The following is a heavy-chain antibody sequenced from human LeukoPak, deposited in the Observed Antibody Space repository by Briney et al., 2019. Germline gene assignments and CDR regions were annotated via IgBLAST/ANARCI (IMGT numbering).Heavy chain of an antibody. CDR3: ARAHLSSSSTDYMDV. V-gene: IGHV3-30*04. D-gene: IGHD6-6*01. CDR2: ISYDGNIK. J-gene: IGHJ6*03. Sequence: PGGSLRLSYAASGFTLSSHAIHWVRQAPGKGLEWVALISYDGNIKYYADSVKGRFTISRDNSKNTLSLQMNSLRPEDTAVYYCARAHLSSSSTDYMDVWGKGTTVTVSS. CDR1: GFTLSSHA.